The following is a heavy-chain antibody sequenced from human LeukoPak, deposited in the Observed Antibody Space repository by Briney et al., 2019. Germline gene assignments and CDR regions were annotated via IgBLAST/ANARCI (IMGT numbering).Heavy chain of an antibody. D-gene: IGHD3-10*01. J-gene: IGHJ5*01. V-gene: IGHV3-23*01. CDR3: AKEKSGYYGSGSYWFDS. Sequence: GGSLRLSCVGSGFTFSNFAISWVRQAPGKGLEWVSAISGSATNTYYADFVKGRFTFSRDNSKSTVYLQMTSLRAEDTAIYYCAKEKSGYYGSGSYWFDSWGQGTLVTVSS. CDR1: GFTFSNFA. CDR2: ISGSATNT.